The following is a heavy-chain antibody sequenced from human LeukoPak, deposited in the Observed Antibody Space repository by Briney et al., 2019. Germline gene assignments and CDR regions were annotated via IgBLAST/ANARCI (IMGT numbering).Heavy chain of an antibody. CDR1: GGSISSSSYY. J-gene: IGHJ5*02. CDR2: IYYSGST. V-gene: IGHV4-39*01. D-gene: IGHD2-15*01. CDR3: ARHGDIVVVLARDWFDP. Sequence: SETLSLTCTVSGGSISSSSYYWGWIRQPPGKGLEWIGGIYYSGSTYYNPSLKSRVTISVDTAKNQFSLKLSSVTAADTAVYYCARHGDIVVVLARDWFDPWGQGTLVTVSS.